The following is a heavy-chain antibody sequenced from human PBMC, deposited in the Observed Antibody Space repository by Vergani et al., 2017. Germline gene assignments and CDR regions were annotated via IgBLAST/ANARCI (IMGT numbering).Heavy chain of an antibody. CDR3: AGSGSSGWFEGYFDL. CDR2: LIPLFGTP. CDR1: ADTFSNFA. J-gene: IGHJ2*01. V-gene: IGHV1-69*13. Sequence: QVQLVQSGAEVKKPGSSVKVSCKTPADTFSNFAISWVRQAPGQGLEWMGRLIPLFGTPKYAQKVKGRVTITADESTSTVYMELSSLRSDDTAVYYCAGSGSSGWFEGYFDLWGRGTLVTVSS. D-gene: IGHD6-19*01.